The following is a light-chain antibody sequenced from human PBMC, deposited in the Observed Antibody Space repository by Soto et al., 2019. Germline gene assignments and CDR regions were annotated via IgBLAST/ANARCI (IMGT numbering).Light chain of an antibody. CDR2: DAS. CDR1: QSVSSY. Sequence: EIELTQSPASLSLWPGARGDLXCRASQSVSSYLAWYQQKPGQAPRLLIYDASNRATGIPARFSGSGSGTGFTLTISSLEPEDFAVYYCQQRSNPITFGQGTRLETK. J-gene: IGKJ5*01. CDR3: QQRSNPIT. V-gene: IGKV3-11*01.